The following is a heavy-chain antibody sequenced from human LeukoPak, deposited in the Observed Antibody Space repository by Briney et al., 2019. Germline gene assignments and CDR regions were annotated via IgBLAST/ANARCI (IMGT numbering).Heavy chain of an antibody. CDR3: ARDRRWFGELLSSWFDP. CDR1: GGSISSSSYY. J-gene: IGHJ5*02. Sequence: SETLSLTCTVSGGSISSSSYYWGWIRQPPGKGLEWIGSIYYSGSTYYNPSLKSRVTISVDTSKNQFSLKLSSVTAADTAVYYCARDRRWFGELLSSWFDPWGQGTLVTVSS. D-gene: IGHD3-10*01. CDR2: IYYSGST. V-gene: IGHV4-39*07.